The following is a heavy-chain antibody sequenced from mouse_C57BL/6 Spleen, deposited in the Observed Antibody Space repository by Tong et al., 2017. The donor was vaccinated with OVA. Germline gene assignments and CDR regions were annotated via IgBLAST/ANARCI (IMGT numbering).Heavy chain of an antibody. CDR3: TRELGPSWFAY. J-gene: IGHJ3*01. V-gene: IGHV5-6-4*01. D-gene: IGHD4-1*01. Sequence: EVQLQESGGGLVKPGGSLKLSCAASGFTFSSYAMSWVRQTPEKRLEWVATISSGGSYTYYPDSVKGRFTISRDNARNTLYLQMSSLKSEDTAMYYCTRELGPSWFAYWGQGTLVTVSA. CDR1: GFTFSSYA. CDR2: ISSGGSYT.